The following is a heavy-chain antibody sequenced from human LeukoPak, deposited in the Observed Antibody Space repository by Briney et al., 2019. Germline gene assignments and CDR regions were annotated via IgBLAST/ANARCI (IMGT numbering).Heavy chain of an antibody. D-gene: IGHD7-27*01. J-gene: IGHJ6*03. CDR3: AMPPEFSRLGYFYYYMDV. CDR2: MSGSGGTT. CDR1: GFTFSSYA. V-gene: IGHV3-23*01. Sequence: GGSLRLSCEGSGFTFSSYAMSWVRQAPGKGLEWVSTMSGSGGTTYYADSVKGRFTISRDNSKSTLYLQMNSLRAEDTAVFYCAMPPEFSRLGYFYYYMDVWGKGTTVTVSS.